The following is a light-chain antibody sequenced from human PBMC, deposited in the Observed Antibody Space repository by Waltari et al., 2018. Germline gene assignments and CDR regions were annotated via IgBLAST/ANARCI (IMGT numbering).Light chain of an antibody. Sequence: ELVMKQSPATLYVSPGERATLSCRAGQSVSSNLAWYQQKPGQAPRLLLYGASTRATGIPARYSGSGSGTEFTLTISSLQSEDCAVYDFQQYNYWPPGTVGQGTKVEIK. J-gene: IGKJ1*01. V-gene: IGKV3-15*01. CDR3: QQYNYWPPGT. CDR1: QSVSSN. CDR2: GAS.